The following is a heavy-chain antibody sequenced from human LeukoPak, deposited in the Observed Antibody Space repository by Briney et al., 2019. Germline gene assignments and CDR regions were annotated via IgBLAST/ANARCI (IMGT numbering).Heavy chain of an antibody. CDR2: MNPNSGNT. CDR3: ARDSHYDILTGYYSELIYGMDV. D-gene: IGHD3-9*01. J-gene: IGHJ6*02. V-gene: IGHV1-8*01. Sequence: ASVKVSCKASGYTFTSYDINWVRQATGQGLEWMGWMNPNSGNTGYAQKFQGRVTMTRNTSISTAYMELSSLRSEDTAVYYCARDSHYDILTGYYSELIYGMDVWGQGTTVTVSS. CDR1: GYTFTSYD.